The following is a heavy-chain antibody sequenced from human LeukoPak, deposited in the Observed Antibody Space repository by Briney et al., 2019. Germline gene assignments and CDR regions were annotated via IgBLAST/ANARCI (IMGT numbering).Heavy chain of an antibody. V-gene: IGHV4-61*08. J-gene: IGHJ2*01. Sequence: SETLSLTCTVSGDSISSGGYYWSWIRQPPGKGLEWIGYIYYSGSTNYNPSLKSRVTISVDTSKNQFSLKLSSVTAADTAVYYCARRGGRHDWYFDLWGRGTLVTVSS. CDR3: ARRGGRHDWYFDL. CDR2: IYYSGST. D-gene: IGHD2-15*01. CDR1: GDSISSGGYY.